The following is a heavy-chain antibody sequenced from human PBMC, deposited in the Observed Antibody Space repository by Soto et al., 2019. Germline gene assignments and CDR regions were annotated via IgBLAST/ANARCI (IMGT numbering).Heavy chain of an antibody. Sequence: SVKVSCKASGGTFSSYAISWVRQAPGQGLEWMGGIIPIFGTANYAQKFQGRVTMTRNDSTSTAYMELSSLRSEDTAVYYCAIGFYCSSTSCRWFDPWGQGTLVTVSS. CDR2: IIPIFGTA. CDR3: AIGFYCSSTSCRWFDP. CDR1: GGTFSSYA. V-gene: IGHV1-69*05. D-gene: IGHD2-2*01. J-gene: IGHJ5*02.